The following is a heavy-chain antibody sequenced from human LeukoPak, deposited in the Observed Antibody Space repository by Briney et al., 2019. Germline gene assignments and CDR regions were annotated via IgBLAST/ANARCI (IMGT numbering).Heavy chain of an antibody. CDR3: AISAGSGSYYNWSDP. V-gene: IGHV5-10-1*01. CDR2: IDPSDSYT. CDR1: GYSFTSYW. Sequence: GESLRISCKGSGYSFTSYWISWVRQMPGKGLEWMGRIDPSDSYTNYSPSFQGHVTISADKSISTAYLQWSSLKASDTAMYYCAISAGSGSYYNWSDPWGQGTLVTVSS. D-gene: IGHD3-10*01. J-gene: IGHJ5*02.